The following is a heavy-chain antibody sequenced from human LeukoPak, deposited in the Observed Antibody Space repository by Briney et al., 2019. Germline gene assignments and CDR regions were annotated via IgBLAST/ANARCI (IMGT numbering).Heavy chain of an antibody. Sequence: GGSQRLSCAASVFPLDEYRMSWVRQSPGRGREWVSHFNWNGVNTGHAHSVRGRFTISRDNAKNSLYLQMNSQRGEHTSVYHCARDGSVGDILTGYYPYYYYGMDVWGQGTTVTVSS. CDR1: VFPLDEYR. CDR2: FNWNGVNT. J-gene: IGHJ6*02. CDR3: ARDGSVGDILTGYYPYYYYGMDV. D-gene: IGHD3-9*01. V-gene: IGHV3-20*01.